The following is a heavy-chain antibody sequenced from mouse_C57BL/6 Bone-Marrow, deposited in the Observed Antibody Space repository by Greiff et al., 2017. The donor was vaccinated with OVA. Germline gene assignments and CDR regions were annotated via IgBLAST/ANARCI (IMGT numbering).Heavy chain of an antibody. CDR2: IRSKSNNYAT. Sequence: EVHLVESGGGLVQPKGSLKLSCAASGFSFNTYAMNWVRQAPGKGLEWVARIRSKSNNYATYYADSVKDRFTISRDDSESMLYLQMNNLKTEDTAMYYCVRSYYSNYVAMDYWGQGTSVTVSS. V-gene: IGHV10-1*01. CDR1: GFSFNTYA. D-gene: IGHD2-5*01. J-gene: IGHJ4*01. CDR3: VRSYYSNYVAMDY.